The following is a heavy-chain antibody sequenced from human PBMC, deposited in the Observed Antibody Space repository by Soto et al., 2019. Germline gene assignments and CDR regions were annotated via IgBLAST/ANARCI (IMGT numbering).Heavy chain of an antibody. CDR3: ARARGAVTGDYFDY. V-gene: IGHV3-11*01. Sequence: QVQLTESGGGLVKPGGSLRLSCAASGFTFSALYMSWIRQAPGKGLEWISCIGSGGDKKIYAESVRGRFTISRHNAKNSLYLQMNSLRAEDTAVYYCARARGAVTGDYFDYCGQGTLVTVSS. CDR2: IGSGGDKK. CDR1: GFTFSALY. J-gene: IGHJ4*02. D-gene: IGHD6-19*01.